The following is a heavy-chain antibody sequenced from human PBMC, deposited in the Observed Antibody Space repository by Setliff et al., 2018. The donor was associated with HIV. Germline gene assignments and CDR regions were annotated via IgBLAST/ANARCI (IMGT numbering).Heavy chain of an antibody. J-gene: IGHJ3*02. Sequence: VKVSCKASGYIFSDYYIHWVRQTPGQGLEWMGRINPNSGATDYAQEFQGRVTMTRDTSISKAYMELSRLRSDDTAVYYCARGTRVGANDAFDIWGQGTMVTVSS. CDR2: INPNSGAT. CDR1: GYIFSDYY. CDR3: ARGTRVGANDAFDI. D-gene: IGHD1-26*01. V-gene: IGHV1-2*06.